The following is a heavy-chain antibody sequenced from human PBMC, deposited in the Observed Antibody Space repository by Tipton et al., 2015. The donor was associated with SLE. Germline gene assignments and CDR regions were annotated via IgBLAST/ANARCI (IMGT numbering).Heavy chain of an antibody. CDR1: GYTLTELS. CDR2: FDPEDGET. Sequence: QLVQSGAEVKKPGASVKVSCKVSGYTLTELSMHWVRQAPGKGLEWMGGFDPEDGETIYAQKFQGRVTMTEDTSTDTAYMELSSLRSEDAAVYSCATSVPNAWGLDLWGRGTLVTVSS. J-gene: IGHJ2*01. V-gene: IGHV1-24*01. CDR3: ATSVPNAWGLDL. D-gene: IGHD7-27*01.